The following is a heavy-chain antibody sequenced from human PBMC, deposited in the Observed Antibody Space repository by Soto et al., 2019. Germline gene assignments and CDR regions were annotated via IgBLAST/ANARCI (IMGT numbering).Heavy chain of an antibody. CDR2: ISHTGGGT. V-gene: IGHV3-23*01. J-gene: IGHJ6*02. CDR3: AIHCINSCYDKDV. Sequence: GGSLILSCTASGFMLNTYALIWVRQAPGKGLEWVSAISHTGGGTHYADSVKGRFIISRENSKNMMYLQMNSLRAEDTALFFCAIHCINSCYDKDVWGQGTTVTVSS. CDR1: GFMLNTYA. D-gene: IGHD2-8*01.